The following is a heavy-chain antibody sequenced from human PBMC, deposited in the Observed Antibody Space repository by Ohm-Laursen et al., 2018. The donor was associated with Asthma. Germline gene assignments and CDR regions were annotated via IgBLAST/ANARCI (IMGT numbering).Heavy chain of an antibody. CDR3: AKDLGTVTKGYFDY. D-gene: IGHD4-17*01. CDR1: GFTLSSSW. CDR2: IWYDGSNK. J-gene: IGHJ4*02. Sequence: SLRLSCAASGFTLSSSWMHWVRQAPGKGLEWVAVIWYDGSNKYYADSVKGRFTISRDNSKNTLYLQMNSLRAEDTAVYYCAKDLGTVTKGYFDYWGQGTLVTVSS. V-gene: IGHV3-33*06.